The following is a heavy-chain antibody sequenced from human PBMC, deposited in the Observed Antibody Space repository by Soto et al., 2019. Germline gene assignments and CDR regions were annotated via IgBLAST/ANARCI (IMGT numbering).Heavy chain of an antibody. CDR1: QWTFSSYA. CDR2: IIPSFGTA. D-gene: IGHD6-19*01. Sequence: AVHVSHKGSQWTFSSYAISWVRQPPGQGVEWMGGIIPSFGTANYAQKFQGRVTITADESTSTAYMGLSSLRSEDTAVYYCAGRYSSGWYGVGDYWGQGTLVTVSS. V-gene: IGHV1-69*13. CDR3: AGRYSSGWYGVGDY. J-gene: IGHJ4*02.